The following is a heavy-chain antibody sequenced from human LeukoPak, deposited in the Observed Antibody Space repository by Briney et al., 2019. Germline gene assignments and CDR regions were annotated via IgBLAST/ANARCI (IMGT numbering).Heavy chain of an antibody. CDR3: ARESPDIVVVVTAALRRSWFDP. Sequence: PSETLSLTCTVSGGSISSYYWSWIRQPPGKGLEWIGYISYSGSTNFNPSLKSRVTISVDTSKNQFSLKLSSVTAADTAVYYCARESPDIVVVVTAALRRSWFDPWGQGTLVTVSS. CDR1: GGSISSYY. D-gene: IGHD2-15*01. V-gene: IGHV4-59*01. CDR2: ISYSGST. J-gene: IGHJ5*02.